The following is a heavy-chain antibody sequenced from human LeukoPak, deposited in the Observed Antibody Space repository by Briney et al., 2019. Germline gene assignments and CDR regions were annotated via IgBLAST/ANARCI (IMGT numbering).Heavy chain of an antibody. D-gene: IGHD6-19*01. V-gene: IGHV4-39*01. Sequence: SETLSLTCTVAGGSISSSSYYWGWIRQPPGKGLEWIGSIYYSGNTYYNPSLKSRVTISVDASKNQFSLKLSSVTAADTAVYYCATQGAVAYGSSDYWGQGTLVTVSS. CDR2: IYYSGNT. CDR1: GGSISSSSYY. J-gene: IGHJ4*02. CDR3: ATQGAVAYGSSDY.